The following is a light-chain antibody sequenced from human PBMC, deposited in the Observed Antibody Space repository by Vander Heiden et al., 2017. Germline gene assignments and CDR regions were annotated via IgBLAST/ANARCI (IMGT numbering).Light chain of an antibody. V-gene: IGLV1-47*01. Sequence: QSLLTQPPSASGTPRQNATTSCSGSSSNIGSHYVYWYQQLPGTDPKLLIYRDNQRPSGVPDRFSGSKSGTSASLAISGLRYEDEADYYCSSWDDSLSGPRVFGGGTKVTVL. CDR1: SSNIGSHY. J-gene: IGLJ3*02. CDR3: SSWDDSLSGPRV. CDR2: RDN.